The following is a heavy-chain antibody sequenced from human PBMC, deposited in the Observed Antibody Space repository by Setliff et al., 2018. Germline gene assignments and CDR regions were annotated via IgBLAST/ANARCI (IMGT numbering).Heavy chain of an antibody. V-gene: IGHV4-4*08. D-gene: IGHD5-18*01. Sequence: KPSETLSLTCTVSGGSISSDYWSWIRQPPGKGLEWIGYIYSSGSTKYNPSLKSRVTVSVDTSKNQFSLQLSSVTAADTAVYYCARHHGDTAMVRGAFDFWGQGTMVTVSS. CDR2: IYSSGST. CDR3: ARHHGDTAMVRGAFDF. CDR1: GGSISSDY. J-gene: IGHJ3*01.